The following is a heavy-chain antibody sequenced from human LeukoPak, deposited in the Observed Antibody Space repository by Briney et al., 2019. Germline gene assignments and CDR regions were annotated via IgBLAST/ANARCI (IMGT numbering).Heavy chain of an antibody. CDR2: ISSSSSYI. CDR1: GFTFSSYS. Sequence: GGSLRLSCAASGFTFSSYSMNLVRQAPGKGLEWVSSISSSSSYIYYADSVKGRFTISRDNAKNSLYLQMNSLRAEDTAVYYCASARRYYDILTGYYRSDYWGQGTLVTVSS. CDR3: ASARRYYDILTGYYRSDY. J-gene: IGHJ4*02. D-gene: IGHD3-9*01. V-gene: IGHV3-21*01.